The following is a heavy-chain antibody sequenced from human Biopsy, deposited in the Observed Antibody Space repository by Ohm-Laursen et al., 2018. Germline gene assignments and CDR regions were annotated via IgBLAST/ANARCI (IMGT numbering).Heavy chain of an antibody. CDR1: GYTFTTYD. CDR3: ARVRSGGRVTVFGVEVKTGWLDT. V-gene: IGHV1-8*01. CDR2: MNPANGDA. D-gene: IGHD3-3*01. J-gene: IGHJ5*02. Sequence: SVKVSCKASGYTFTTYDINWVRQAPGQGLEWMGWMNPANGDAGYAQSFRGRVTMTRSTSITTAYMELSSLGSEDTAVYYCARVRSGGRVTVFGVEVKTGWLDTWGQGTLVTVSS.